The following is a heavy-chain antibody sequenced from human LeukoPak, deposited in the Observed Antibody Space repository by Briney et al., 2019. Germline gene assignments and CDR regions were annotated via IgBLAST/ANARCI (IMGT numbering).Heavy chain of an antibody. CDR1: GDSISSYY. CDR2: IFDSENS. Sequence: SETLSLTCTVSGDSISSYYWSWIRHPPGKGLELIGYIFDSENSKYNPSLESRVIISVDTSKDQLSLKLTSVTAADTAVYYCARFSSQLLKTGGFDSWGQGTLVTVFS. J-gene: IGHJ4*02. V-gene: IGHV4-59*01. D-gene: IGHD1-26*01. CDR3: ARFSSQLLKTGGFDS.